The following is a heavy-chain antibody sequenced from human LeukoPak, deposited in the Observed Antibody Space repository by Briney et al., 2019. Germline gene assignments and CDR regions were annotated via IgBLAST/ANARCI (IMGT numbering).Heavy chain of an antibody. V-gene: IGHV3-48*01. CDR1: GFTFNLFS. CDR2: ITSSGRPI. D-gene: IGHD5-24*01. CDR3: ARGKFMADYFDY. J-gene: IGHJ4*02. Sequence: QAGGSLRLSCAASGFTFNLFSMNWVRQAPGKGLEWISYITSSGRPIYYADSVKGRFTISRDNAKNSLYLQMNSLRAEDTAVYYCARGKFMADYFDYWGQGTLVTVSS.